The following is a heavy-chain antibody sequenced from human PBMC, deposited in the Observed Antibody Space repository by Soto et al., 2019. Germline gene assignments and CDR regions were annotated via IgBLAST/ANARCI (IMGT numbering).Heavy chain of an antibody. CDR1: GYTFTSYG. J-gene: IGHJ4*02. CDR2: INSYSGNT. Sequence: ASVKVSCKASGYTFTSYGISWVRQAPGQGLEWMGWINSYSGNTEYSQKFQGRLTITRDRSASTAYMELSSLTSEDTAIYYCARGSGHYYDFEFWGQGTQVTVSS. CDR3: ARGSGHYYDFEF. D-gene: IGHD3-22*01. V-gene: IGHV1-18*01.